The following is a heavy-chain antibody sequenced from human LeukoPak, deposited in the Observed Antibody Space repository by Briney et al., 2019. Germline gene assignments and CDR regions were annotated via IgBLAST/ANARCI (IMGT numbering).Heavy chain of an antibody. Sequence: ASVKVSCKASGGTFSSYAISWVRQAPGQGLEWMGIINPSGGSTSYAQKFQGRVTMTRDMSTSTVYMELSSLRSEDTAVYYCARDGSAVAGPNWWFDPWGQGTLVTVSS. CDR2: INPSGGST. J-gene: IGHJ5*02. V-gene: IGHV1-46*01. CDR3: ARDGSAVAGPNWWFDP. CDR1: GGTFSSYA. D-gene: IGHD6-19*01.